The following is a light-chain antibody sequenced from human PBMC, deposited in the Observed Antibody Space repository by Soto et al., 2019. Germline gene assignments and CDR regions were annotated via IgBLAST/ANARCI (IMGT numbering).Light chain of an antibody. CDR3: QQGSNWHPVSFT. V-gene: IGKV3-11*01. CDR1: QSVSSY. J-gene: IGKJ4*01. Sequence: EIVLTQSPATLSLSPGERATLSCRASQSVSSYLAWYQQKPGQAPRLLIYDASNRPTRMQARFSGSGSGTGFSFTISSLDSEDFGVYYCQQGSNWHPVSFTFGGGTKVEIK. CDR2: DAS.